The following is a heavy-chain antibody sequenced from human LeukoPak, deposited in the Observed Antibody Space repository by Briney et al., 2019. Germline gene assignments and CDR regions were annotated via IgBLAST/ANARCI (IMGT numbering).Heavy chain of an antibody. CDR1: GGSFSGYY. V-gene: IGHV4-34*01. J-gene: IGHJ4*02. CDR2: INHSGST. D-gene: IGHD3-22*01. Sequence: PSETLSLTCAVYGGSFSGYYWSWIRQPPGKGLEWIGEINHSGSTNYNPSLKSRVTISVDTSKNQFSLKLSSVTAADTAVYYCANYYDRRTFLWGQGTLVTVSS. CDR3: ANYYDRRTFL.